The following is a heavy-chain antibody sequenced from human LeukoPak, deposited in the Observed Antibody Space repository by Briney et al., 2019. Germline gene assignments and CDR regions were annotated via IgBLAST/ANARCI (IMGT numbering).Heavy chain of an antibody. V-gene: IGHV1-2*02. Sequence: ASVKVSCKASGYTFTGYYMHWVRQAPGQGLEWMGWINPNSGGTNYAQKFQGRVTMTRDTSISTAYMELSRLRSDDTAVYYCAKVIIGHDSSSNFDDWGQGTLVTVSS. J-gene: IGHJ4*02. CDR2: INPNSGGT. CDR1: GYTFTGYY. CDR3: AKVIIGHDSSSNFDD. D-gene: IGHD6-13*01.